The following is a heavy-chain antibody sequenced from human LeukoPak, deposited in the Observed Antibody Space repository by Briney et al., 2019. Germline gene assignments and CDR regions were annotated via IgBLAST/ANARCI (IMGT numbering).Heavy chain of an antibody. Sequence: GGSLRLSCAASGFTFSDYYMSWTRQAPGKGLEWVSYTSSSGSTIYYADSVKGRFTISRDNAKNSLYLQMNSLRAEDTAVYYCARDSNDLGPLEQGWFDPWGQGTLVTVSS. V-gene: IGHV3-11*01. CDR1: GFTFSDYY. J-gene: IGHJ5*02. CDR3: ARDSNDLGPLEQGWFDP. CDR2: TSSSGSTI. D-gene: IGHD3-3*01.